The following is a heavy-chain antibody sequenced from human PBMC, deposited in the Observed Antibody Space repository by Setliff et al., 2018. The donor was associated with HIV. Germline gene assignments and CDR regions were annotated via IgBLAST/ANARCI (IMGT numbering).Heavy chain of an antibody. Sequence: PSETLSLTCTVSGDSISSIDYYWGWIRQPPGEGLEWIGSIYYSGSTNYNPSLKSRVTISVDTSKNQFSLKLSSVTAADTAVYYCASTYCGGDCYSRYFQHWGQGTLVTVSS. CDR2: IYYSGST. CDR3: ASTYCGGDCYSRYFQH. V-gene: IGHV4-39*07. J-gene: IGHJ1*01. CDR1: GDSISSIDYY. D-gene: IGHD2-21*02.